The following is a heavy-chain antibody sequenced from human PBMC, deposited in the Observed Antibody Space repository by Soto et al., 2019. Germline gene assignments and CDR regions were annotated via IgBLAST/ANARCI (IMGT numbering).Heavy chain of an antibody. V-gene: IGHV6-1*01. CDR3: ARVRYYYDSSGYYTLIDY. J-gene: IGHJ4*02. Sequence: SQTLSLTCAISGNSVSSNSAAWNWIRQSPSRGLEWLGRTYYRSKWYNDYAVSVKSRITINPDTSKNQFSLQLNSVTPEDTAVYYCARVRYYYDSSGYYTLIDYRGQGTLVPVSS. CDR2: TYYRSKWYN. D-gene: IGHD3-22*01. CDR1: GNSVSSNSAA.